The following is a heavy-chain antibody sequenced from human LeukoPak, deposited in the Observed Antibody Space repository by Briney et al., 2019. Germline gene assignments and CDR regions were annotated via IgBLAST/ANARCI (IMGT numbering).Heavy chain of an antibody. Sequence: ASVKVSCKASGYTFTTYGISWVRQAPGQGLEWMGWISGYNGNTNYAQNFQGRVTMTTDTSTSTAYMELSSLRSEDTAVYYCARDSGYCSSTSCPGSGGVDYWGQGTLVTVSS. D-gene: IGHD2-2*01. V-gene: IGHV1-18*01. J-gene: IGHJ4*02. CDR1: GYTFTTYG. CDR3: ARDSGYCSSTSCPGSGGVDY. CDR2: ISGYNGNT.